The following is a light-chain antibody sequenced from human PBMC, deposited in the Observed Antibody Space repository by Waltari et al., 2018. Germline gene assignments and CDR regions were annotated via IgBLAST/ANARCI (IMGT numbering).Light chain of an antibody. J-gene: IGLJ3*02. CDR3: LSRDTTSTRV. Sequence: SSELTQDPAVSVALGQTVSIPCQGDSLRSYYASWYQQRPGQAPILILYGQDNRPSGIPDRFSGSTSGNTASLTITGAQAEDEADYYCLSRDTTSTRVFGGGTRLTV. CDR1: SLRSYY. CDR2: GQD. V-gene: IGLV3-19*01.